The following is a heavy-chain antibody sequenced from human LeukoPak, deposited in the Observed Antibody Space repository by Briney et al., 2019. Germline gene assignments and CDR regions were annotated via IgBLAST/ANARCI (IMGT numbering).Heavy chain of an antibody. CDR3: ARDNPRGYEDY. D-gene: IGHD5-12*01. V-gene: IGHV4-30-2*01. CDR2: IYHSGST. CDR1: GGSISSGGYS. Sequence: SETLSLTCAVSGGSISSGGYSWSWIRQPPGKGLEWIGYIYHSGSTYYNPSLKSRVTISVDTSKNQFSLKLSSVTAADTAVYYCARDNPRGYEDYWGQGTLVTVSS. J-gene: IGHJ4*02.